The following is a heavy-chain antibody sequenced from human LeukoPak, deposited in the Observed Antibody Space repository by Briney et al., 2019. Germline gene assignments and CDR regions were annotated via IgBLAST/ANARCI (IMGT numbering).Heavy chain of an antibody. D-gene: IGHD3-10*01. V-gene: IGHV3-21*01. CDR3: ARGFSGSYYSDYFDY. CDR1: GFTFSSYS. J-gene: IGHJ4*02. CDR2: ISSSSSYI. Sequence: PGGSLRLSCAASGFTFSSYSMNWVRQAPGKGLEWVSSISSSSSYIYYADSVKGRFTISRDNSKNTLYLQMNSLRAEDTAVYYCARGFSGSYYSDYFDYWGQGTLVTVSS.